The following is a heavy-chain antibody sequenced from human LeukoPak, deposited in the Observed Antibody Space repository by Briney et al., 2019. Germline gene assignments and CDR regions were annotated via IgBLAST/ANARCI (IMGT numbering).Heavy chain of an antibody. CDR1: GGSISSYY. Sequence: PSETLSLTCTVSGGSISSYYWSWLRQPPGKGLEWIGYIYYGGSTNYNPSLKSRVTISVDTSKNQFSLKLSSVTAADTAVYYCARDGGYDFWSGYYPDYWGQGTLVTVSS. CDR2: IYYGGST. D-gene: IGHD3-3*01. J-gene: IGHJ4*02. CDR3: ARDGGYDFWSGYYPDY. V-gene: IGHV4-59*01.